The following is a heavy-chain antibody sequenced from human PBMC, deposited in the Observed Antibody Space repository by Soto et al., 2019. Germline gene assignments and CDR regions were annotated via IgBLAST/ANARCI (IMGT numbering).Heavy chain of an antibody. V-gene: IGHV1-46*03. Sequence: ASVNGACKASGYTFTNDGISWVRQAHGQGLEWMGIINPSGGSTSYAQKFQGRVTMTRDTSTSTVYMELSSLRSEDTAVYYCDRDIAMVIYDTNWFDPWGQGTLVTVSS. CDR3: DRDIAMVIYDTNWFDP. D-gene: IGHD5-18*01. J-gene: IGHJ5*02. CDR2: INPSGGST. CDR1: GYTFTNDG.